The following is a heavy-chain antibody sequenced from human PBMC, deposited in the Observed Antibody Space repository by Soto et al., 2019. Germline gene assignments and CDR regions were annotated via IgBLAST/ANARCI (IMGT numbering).Heavy chain of an antibody. V-gene: IGHV1-69*13. Sequence: SVKVSCKASGGTFSSYAISWVRQAPGQGLEWMGGIIPIFGTANYAQKFQGRVTITADESTSTAYMELSSLRSEDTAVYYCAGVYSSSSYYYGMDVWGQGTTVTVSS. D-gene: IGHD6-13*01. CDR3: AGVYSSSSYYYGMDV. CDR2: IIPIFGTA. J-gene: IGHJ6*02. CDR1: GGTFSSYA.